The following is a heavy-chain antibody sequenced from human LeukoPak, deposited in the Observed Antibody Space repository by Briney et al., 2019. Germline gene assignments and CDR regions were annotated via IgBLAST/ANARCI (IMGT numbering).Heavy chain of an antibody. J-gene: IGHJ4*02. CDR3: ARALTTLTYEGY. CDR2: ISGSNSYI. CDR1: GFTFSSYT. V-gene: IGHV3-21*01. Sequence: PGGSLRLSCAASGFTFSSYTMHRIRQAPGKGLEWVSSISGSNSYIFYADSVKGRFTVSRDNAKDSLYLQMNSLRAEDTAVYYCARALTTLTYEGYWGQGTLVTVSS. D-gene: IGHD1-1*01.